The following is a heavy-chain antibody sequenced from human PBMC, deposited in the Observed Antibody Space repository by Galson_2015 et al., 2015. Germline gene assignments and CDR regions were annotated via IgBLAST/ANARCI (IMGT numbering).Heavy chain of an antibody. CDR3: ARDSGSSSDYYYSYMDF. V-gene: IGHV3-21*01. CDR1: GLIFSYDR. D-gene: IGHD6-6*01. Sequence: SLRLSYAPSGLIFSYDRVHCVRRAPGKGLEWAASVSGGGTYWRYADSVKGRFTISRDNTKNSLCLKMNPLRDEDTALYYCARDSGSSSDYYYSYMDFWGKGTTVTVSS. CDR2: VSGGGTYW. J-gene: IGHJ6*03.